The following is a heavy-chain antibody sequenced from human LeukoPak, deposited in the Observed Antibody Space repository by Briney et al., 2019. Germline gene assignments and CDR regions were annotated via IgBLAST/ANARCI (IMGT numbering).Heavy chain of an antibody. V-gene: IGHV3-66*01. CDR1: GFTVSSNY. Sequence: GGSLRLSCAASGFTVSSNYMSWVRQAPGKGLEWVSVIYSGGSTYYADSVKGRFTISTDNSKNRLYLQMNSLRAEDTAVYYCARSPETELDYWGQGTLVTVSS. J-gene: IGHJ4*02. CDR2: IYSGGST. CDR3: ARSPETELDY. D-gene: IGHD1-14*01.